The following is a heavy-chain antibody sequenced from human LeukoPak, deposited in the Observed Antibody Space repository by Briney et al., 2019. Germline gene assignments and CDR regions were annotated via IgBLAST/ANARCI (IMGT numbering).Heavy chain of an antibody. J-gene: IGHJ5*02. V-gene: IGHV4-34*01. CDR3: ARGRGTIFGVVNPPPPFDP. D-gene: IGHD3-3*01. Sequence: PSETLSLTCAVYGGSFSGYYSSWIRQPPGKRLEWIGEINHSGSTNYNPSLKSRVTISGDTSKNQFSLKLSSVTAADTAVYYCARGRGTIFGVVNPPPPFDPWGQGTLVSVSS. CDR1: GGSFSGYY. CDR2: INHSGST.